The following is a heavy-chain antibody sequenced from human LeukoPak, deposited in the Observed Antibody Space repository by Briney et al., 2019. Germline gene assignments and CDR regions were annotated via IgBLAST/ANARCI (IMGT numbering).Heavy chain of an antibody. CDR1: GFTVSSNY. J-gene: IGHJ4*02. CDR2: IYSGGST. V-gene: IGHV3-66*01. CDR3: ARRQSYYDSSGYTYGFDY. Sequence: GGSRRLSCAASGFTVSSNYMSWVRQAPGKGLEWVSVIYSGGSTYYADSVKGRFTISRDNSKNTLYLQMNSLRAEDTAVYYCARRQSYYDSSGYTYGFDYWGQGTLVTVSS. D-gene: IGHD3-22*01.